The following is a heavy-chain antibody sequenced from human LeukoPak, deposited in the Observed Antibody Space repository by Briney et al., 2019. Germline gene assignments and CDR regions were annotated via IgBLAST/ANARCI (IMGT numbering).Heavy chain of an antibody. D-gene: IGHD2-15*01. V-gene: IGHV3-23*01. CDR2: ISGSGGST. Sequence: GGSLRLSCAASGFTFSSYAMSWVRQAPGKGLEWVSAISGSGGSTYYADSVKGRFTISRDNSKNTLYLQMNSLRAEDTAVYYCARGQRSRWYSRDYWGQGTLVTVSS. CDR3: ARGQRSRWYSRDY. CDR1: GFTFSSYA. J-gene: IGHJ4*02.